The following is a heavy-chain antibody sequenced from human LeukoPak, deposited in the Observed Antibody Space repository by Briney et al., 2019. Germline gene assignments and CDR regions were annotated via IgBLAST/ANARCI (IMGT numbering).Heavy chain of an antibody. D-gene: IGHD6-6*01. CDR3: ARGSSIAARPSFDY. CDR2: IYTSGST. J-gene: IGHJ4*02. Sequence: TLSLTCTVSGGSISSGSYYWSWIRQPAGKGLEWIGRIYTSGSTNYNPSLKSRVTISVDTSKNQFSLKLSSVTAADTAVYYCARGSSIAARPSFDYWGQGTLVTVSS. CDR1: GGSISSGSYY. V-gene: IGHV4-61*02.